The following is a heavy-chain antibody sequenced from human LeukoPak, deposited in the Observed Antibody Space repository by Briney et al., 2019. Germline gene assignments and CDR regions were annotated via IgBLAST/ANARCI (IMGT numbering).Heavy chain of an antibody. CDR3: ARDWPPYQDYYDSSGYCLNDAFDI. D-gene: IGHD3-22*01. V-gene: IGHV4-4*02. CDR1: GGSISSSNW. J-gene: IGHJ3*02. CDR2: IYHSGSS. Sequence: PSGTLSLTCAVSGGSISSSNWWSWVREPPGKGLECIGEIYHSGSSNYNPSLKSRVTISVDKSKNQFSLKLSSVTAADTAVYYCARDWPPYQDYYDSSGYCLNDAFDIWGQGTMFTVSS.